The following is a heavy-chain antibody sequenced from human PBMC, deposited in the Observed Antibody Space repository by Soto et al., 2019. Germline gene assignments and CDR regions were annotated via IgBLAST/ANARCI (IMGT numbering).Heavy chain of an antibody. CDR3: ARNTAMVTWYFDY. Sequence: GSVKVSCKASGDTFTSYGISWVRQAPGQGLEWMGWISAYNGNTNYAQKLQGRVTMTTDTSTSTAYTELRSLRSDDTAVYYCARNTAMVTWYFDYWGQGTLVTVSS. J-gene: IGHJ4*02. V-gene: IGHV1-18*04. CDR2: ISAYNGNT. D-gene: IGHD5-18*01. CDR1: GDTFTSYG.